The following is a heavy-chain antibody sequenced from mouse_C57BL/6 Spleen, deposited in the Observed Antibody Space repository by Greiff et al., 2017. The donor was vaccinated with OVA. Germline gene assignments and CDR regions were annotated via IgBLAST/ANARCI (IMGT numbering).Heavy chain of an antibody. Sequence: DVMLVESGGGLVKPGGSLKLSCAASGFTFSSYALSWVRQTPEKRLEWVATISDGGSYTYYPDNVKGRFTISRDNAKNNLYLQMSHLKSEDTAMYYCARDPRYGSSYDAMDYWGQGTSVTVSS. CDR3: ARDPRYGSSYDAMDY. D-gene: IGHD1-1*01. J-gene: IGHJ4*01. CDR1: GFTFSSYA. CDR2: ISDGGSYT. V-gene: IGHV5-4*01.